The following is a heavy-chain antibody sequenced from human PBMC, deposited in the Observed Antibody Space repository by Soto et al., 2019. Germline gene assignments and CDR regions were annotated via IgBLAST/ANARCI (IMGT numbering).Heavy chain of an antibody. J-gene: IGHJ6*02. V-gene: IGHV3-74*01. CDR2: INDDGRHT. Sequence: EVQLVESGGGLVQPGGSLRLSCAASGFTLRGHWMHWVRQPPGEGLVWLSRINDDGRHTIYAGFVKGRFATSRDDAENTMHLQMNSLTADDSGVYYCARDRGRYGDRGIDVWGQGTTVIVSS. CDR3: ARDRGRYGDRGIDV. D-gene: IGHD4-17*01. CDR1: GFTLRGHW.